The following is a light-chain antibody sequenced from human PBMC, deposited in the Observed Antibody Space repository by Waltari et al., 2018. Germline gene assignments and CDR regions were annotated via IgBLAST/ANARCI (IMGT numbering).Light chain of an antibody. CDR2: HVD. V-gene: IGLV2-23*02. J-gene: IGLJ3*02. CDR3: CSYAGNKWL. CDR1: SGDVGTFTL. Sequence: QSALTQPASVSGSPGQSITISCSGSSGDVGTFTLVSWYQPHPGTAPQLIIYHVDDRPSGVSYRFSASKSGHTASLTISGLQPEDEADYYCCSYAGNKWLFGGGTKVTVL.